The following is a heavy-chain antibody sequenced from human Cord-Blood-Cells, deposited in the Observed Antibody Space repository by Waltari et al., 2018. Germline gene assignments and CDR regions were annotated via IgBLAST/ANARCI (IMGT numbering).Heavy chain of an antibody. CDR1: GFTFSSSW. Sequence: EVQLVESGGGLVQPGGSLRLSCAASGFTFSSSWMSWVRQAPGKGLEWVANIKQDGSEKYYVDSVKGRFTISRDNAKNSLYLQMNSLRAEDTAVYYCARSPSFIAAVDLDYWGQGTLVTVSS. J-gene: IGHJ4*02. CDR2: IKQDGSEK. CDR3: ARSPSFIAAVDLDY. V-gene: IGHV3-7*01. D-gene: IGHD6-13*01.